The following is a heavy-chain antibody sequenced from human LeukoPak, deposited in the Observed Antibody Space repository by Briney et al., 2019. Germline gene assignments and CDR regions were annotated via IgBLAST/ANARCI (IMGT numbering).Heavy chain of an antibody. CDR2: INPSGGST. V-gene: IGHV1-46*03. CDR1: GYTFTSYY. J-gene: IGHJ3*02. Sequence: ASVKVSCKASGYTFTSYYMHWVRQAPGQGLEWMGIINPSGGSTSYAQKFQGRVTMTRDTSTSTVYMELSSLRSGDTAVYYRAYDSSGYYLGCAFDIWGQGTMVTVSS. CDR3: AYDSSGYYLGCAFDI. D-gene: IGHD3-22*01.